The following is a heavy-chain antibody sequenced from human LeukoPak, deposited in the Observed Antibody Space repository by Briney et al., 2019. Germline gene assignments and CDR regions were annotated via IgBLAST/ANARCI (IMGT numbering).Heavy chain of an antibody. CDR1: GGSITSNSYY. Sequence: SETLSLTCTVSGGSITSNSYYWGWIRQPPGKGLEWIGEINHSGSTNYNPSLKSRVTISVDTSKNQFSLNLSSVTAADTAVYYCARHATRLKKDQRWVLIDWFDPWGQGTLVTVSS. D-gene: IGHD4-23*01. J-gene: IGHJ5*02. CDR3: ARHATRLKKDQRWVLIDWFDP. V-gene: IGHV4-39*01. CDR2: INHSGST.